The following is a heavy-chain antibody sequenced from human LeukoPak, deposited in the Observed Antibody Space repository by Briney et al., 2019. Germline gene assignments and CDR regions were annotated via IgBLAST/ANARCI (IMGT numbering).Heavy chain of an antibody. D-gene: IGHD2-2*01. J-gene: IGHJ5*02. CDR2: INHSGST. V-gene: IGHV4-34*01. CDR1: GGSFSGYY. CDR3: ARGPGVVPAAMDYWFDP. Sequence: SSETLSLTCAVYGGSFSGYYWSWIRQPPGKGLEWIGEINHSGSTNYNPSLKSRVTISVDTSKNQFSLKLSSVTAADTAVYYSARGPGVVPAAMDYWFDPWGQGTLVTVSS.